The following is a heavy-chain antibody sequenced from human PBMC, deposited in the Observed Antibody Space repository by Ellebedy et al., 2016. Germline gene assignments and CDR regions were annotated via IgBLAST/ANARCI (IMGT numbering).Heavy chain of an antibody. CDR3: ARDGRYCTGGTCYLY. CDR2: LYSGGTT. D-gene: IGHD2-15*01. Sequence: GESLKISXAASGFPVMSNYMSWVRQAPGKGLEWVAVLYSGGTTSYADSVKGRFTISRDTSKDTLYLEMNSLRADDTAVYYCARDGRYCTGGTCYLYWGQGTQVIVSS. J-gene: IGHJ4*02. V-gene: IGHV3-53*01. CDR1: GFPVMSNY.